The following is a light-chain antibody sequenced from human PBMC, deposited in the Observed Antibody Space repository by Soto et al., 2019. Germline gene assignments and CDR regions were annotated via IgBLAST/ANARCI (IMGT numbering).Light chain of an antibody. CDR1: SSDVGGYNY. V-gene: IGLV2-14*01. CDR3: SSYTDSRTVI. CDR2: EVS. J-gene: IGLJ2*01. Sequence: QSALTQPASVSGSPGQSITISCTGTSSDVGGYNYVSWYQHYPGKAPKLMICEVSNRPSGVSNRFSGSKSGNTASLTISGLRAEDEADYYCSSYTDSRTVIFGGGTKLTVL.